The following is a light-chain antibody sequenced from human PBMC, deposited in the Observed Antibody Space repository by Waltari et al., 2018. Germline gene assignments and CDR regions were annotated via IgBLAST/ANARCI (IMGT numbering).Light chain of an antibody. Sequence: DIQMTQSTSTLSASVGAIAILNCRASQSISKWLAWYHHKPGNAPKLLIYKASTLESGFPSRFSGSVSGTEFTLTISILQPEDFATYYCQQYNSYSLLSFGGGTKVEIK. CDR1: QSISKW. J-gene: IGKJ4*01. V-gene: IGKV1-5*03. CDR2: KAS. CDR3: QQYNSYSLLS.